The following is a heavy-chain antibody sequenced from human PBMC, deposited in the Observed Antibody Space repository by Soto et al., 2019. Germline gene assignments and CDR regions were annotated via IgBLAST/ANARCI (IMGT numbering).Heavy chain of an antibody. V-gene: IGHV1-2*02. CDR1: GYSFTSLD. Sequence: GASVKVSCKASGYSFTSLDINWVRQTAGQGLEWMGWINPNSGGTNYAQKFQGRVTMTRDTSISTAYMELSRLRSDDTAVYYCARDAFDIWGQGTMVTVSS. CDR3: ARDAFDI. CDR2: INPNSGGT. J-gene: IGHJ3*02.